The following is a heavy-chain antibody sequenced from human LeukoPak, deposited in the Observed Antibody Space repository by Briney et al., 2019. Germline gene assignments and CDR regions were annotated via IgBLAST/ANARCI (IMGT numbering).Heavy chain of an antibody. CDR3: ATPYCSSTSCYPDAFDI. D-gene: IGHD2-2*01. CDR2: IYPGDSDT. V-gene: IGHV5-51*01. J-gene: IGHJ3*02. CDR1: GYSFTSFW. Sequence: GESLKISCKGSGYSFTSFWIGWVRQMPGKGLEWMGIIYPGDSDTRYSPSFQGQVTISADKSISTAYLQWSSLKASDTAMYYCATPYCSSTSCYPDAFDIWGQGTMVTVSS.